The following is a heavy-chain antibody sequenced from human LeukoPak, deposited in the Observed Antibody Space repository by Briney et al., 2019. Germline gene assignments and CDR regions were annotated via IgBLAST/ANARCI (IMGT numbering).Heavy chain of an antibody. Sequence: GASVKVSCKVSGYTLTELSMHWVRQAPGKGLEWMGGFDPEDGETIYAQKFQGRVTVTEDISTDTAYMELSSLRSEDTAVYYCASRDGYTQFDYWGQGTLVTVSS. D-gene: IGHD5-24*01. CDR1: GYTLTELS. V-gene: IGHV1-24*01. J-gene: IGHJ4*02. CDR3: ASRDGYTQFDY. CDR2: FDPEDGET.